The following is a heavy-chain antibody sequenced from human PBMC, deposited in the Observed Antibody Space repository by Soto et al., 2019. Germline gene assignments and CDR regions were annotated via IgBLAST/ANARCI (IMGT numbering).Heavy chain of an antibody. CDR3: AAGGYYYYGMDV. Sequence: QVQLQESGPGRVKPSETLSLTGPFSGGSVSGGSYYWRWIRQPPGKGLEWIGYIYYSGRTNYNPALKRRVTISVDTSKNQFALKLSSVTAADPAVYYCAAGGYYYYGMDVWCQGTTVTVSS. V-gene: IGHV4-61*01. CDR2: IYYSGRT. J-gene: IGHJ6*02. D-gene: IGHD2-15*01. CDR1: GGSVSGGSYY.